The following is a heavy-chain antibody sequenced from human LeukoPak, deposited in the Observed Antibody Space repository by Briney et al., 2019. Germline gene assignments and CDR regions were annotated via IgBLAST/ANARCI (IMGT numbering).Heavy chain of an antibody. CDR1: GGSFSGYY. CDR2: INHSGST. D-gene: IGHD5-18*01. CDR3: ASHGYSYGFDY. J-gene: IGHJ4*02. V-gene: IGHV4-34*01. Sequence: SGTLSLTCAVYGGSFSGYYWSWIRQPPGKGLEWIGEINHSGSTNYNPSLKSRVTISVDTSKNQFSLKLSSVTAADTAVYYCASHGYSYGFDYWGQGTLVTVSS.